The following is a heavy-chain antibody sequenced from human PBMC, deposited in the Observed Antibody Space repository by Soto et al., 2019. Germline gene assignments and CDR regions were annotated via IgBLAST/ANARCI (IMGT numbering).Heavy chain of an antibody. V-gene: IGHV1-18*01. Sequence: ASVKVSCTASGYTFTSYGISWVRQAPGQGLEWMGWISAYNGNTNYAQKLQGRVTMTTDTSTSTAYMELRSLRSDDTAVYYCARDLPAAMPRGPDAFDIWGQGTMVTVSS. CDR2: ISAYNGNT. CDR1: GYTFTSYG. CDR3: ARDLPAAMPRGPDAFDI. J-gene: IGHJ3*02. D-gene: IGHD2-2*01.